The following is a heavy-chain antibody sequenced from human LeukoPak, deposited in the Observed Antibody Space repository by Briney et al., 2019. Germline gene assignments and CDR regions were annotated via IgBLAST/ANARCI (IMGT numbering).Heavy chain of an antibody. Sequence: GASVKVSCKASGFTCTSSAMQWVRQARGQRLEWIGWIVVGSGNTNYAQKFQERVTITRDMSTSTAYMELSSLRSEDTAVYYCAADMIADDAFDIWGQGTMVTVSS. CDR2: IVVGSGNT. J-gene: IGHJ3*02. CDR1: GFTCTSSA. V-gene: IGHV1-58*02. D-gene: IGHD3-22*01. CDR3: AADMIADDAFDI.